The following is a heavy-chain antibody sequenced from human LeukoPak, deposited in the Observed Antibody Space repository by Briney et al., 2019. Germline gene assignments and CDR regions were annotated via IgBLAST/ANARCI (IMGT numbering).Heavy chain of an antibody. CDR3: ARFSGYGSGSNHEDDY. J-gene: IGHJ4*02. Sequence: AGGSLRLSCAASGFTVSSNYMSWVRQAPGKGLEWVSVIYSGGSTYYADSVKGRFTISRDNSKNTLYLQMNSLRAEDTAVYYCARFSGYGSGSNHEDDYWGQGTLVTVSS. CDR2: IYSGGST. CDR1: GFTVSSNY. V-gene: IGHV3-53*01. D-gene: IGHD3-10*01.